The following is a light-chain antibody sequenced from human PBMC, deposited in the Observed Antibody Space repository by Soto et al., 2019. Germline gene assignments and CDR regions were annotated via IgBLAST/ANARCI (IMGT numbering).Light chain of an antibody. Sequence: PGERVTLSCRASQRVSSNFLAWYQQKPGLAPRLLIYGASTRATGIPDRFSGSGSGTDFTLTISRLEPEDLAVYFCQQYGDSPQTFGQGTKVDIK. V-gene: IGKV3-20*01. CDR1: QRVSSNF. J-gene: IGKJ1*01. CDR2: GAS. CDR3: QQYGDSPQT.